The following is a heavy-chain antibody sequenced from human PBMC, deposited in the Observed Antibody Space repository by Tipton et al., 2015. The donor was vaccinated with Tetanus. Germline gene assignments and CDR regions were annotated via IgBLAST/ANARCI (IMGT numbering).Heavy chain of an antibody. CDR3: ARGGSHFDY. J-gene: IGHJ4*02. D-gene: IGHD1-26*01. V-gene: IGHV1-8*01. CDR2: MNPNSGNT. Sequence: QVQLVQSGPEVKKPGASVKVSCKASGYTFSSYEINWVRQATGQGLEWMGWMNPNSGNTGYAQKFQGRVTMTTDTSTNTAYMELRSLRSDDAALYYCARGGSHFDYWGQGTLVTVSS. CDR1: GYTFSSYE.